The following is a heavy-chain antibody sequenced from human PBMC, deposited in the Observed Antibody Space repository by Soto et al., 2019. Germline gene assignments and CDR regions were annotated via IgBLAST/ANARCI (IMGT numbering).Heavy chain of an antibody. Sequence: GASVKVSCKASGYTFTGYYMHWVRQAPGQGLEWMGWINPNSGGTNYAQKFQGWVTMTRDTSISTAYMELSRLRSDDTAVYYCARYPAASFYYYYYMDVWGKGTTVTVSS. V-gene: IGHV1-2*04. J-gene: IGHJ6*03. D-gene: IGHD6-13*01. CDR1: GYTFTGYY. CDR3: ARYPAASFYYYYYMDV. CDR2: INPNSGGT.